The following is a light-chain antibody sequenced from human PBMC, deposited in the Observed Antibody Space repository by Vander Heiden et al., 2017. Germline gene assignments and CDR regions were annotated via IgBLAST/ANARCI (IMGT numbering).Light chain of an antibody. CDR1: STNIGSNN. CDR2: SNN. CDR3: AAWDDSLNGRV. V-gene: IGLV1-44*01. J-gene: IGLJ2*01. Sequence: QSVLTQPPSASGTPGPRVTFPCSGSSTNIGSNNVNWYQQLAGTAPKLLIYSNNQRRSGVPERFSGSKSGTSASLAISGLQAEDEADYYCAAWDDSLNGRVFGGGTKLTVL.